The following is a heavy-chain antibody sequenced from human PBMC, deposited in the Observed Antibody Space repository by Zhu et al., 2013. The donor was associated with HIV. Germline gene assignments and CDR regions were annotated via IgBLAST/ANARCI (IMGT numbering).Heavy chain of an antibody. Sequence: QVQLVESGGGVVQPGRSLRLSCAASGFTFSSYGMHWVRQAPGKGLEWVAVISYDGSNKYYADSVKGRFTISRDNSKNTLYLQMNSLRAEDTAVYYCAKGGYGDYVGTEYFQHWGQGTLVTVSS. D-gene: IGHD4-17*01. V-gene: IGHV3-30*18. J-gene: IGHJ1*01. CDR2: ISYDGSNK. CDR3: AKGGYGDYVGTEYFQH. CDR1: GFTFSSYG.